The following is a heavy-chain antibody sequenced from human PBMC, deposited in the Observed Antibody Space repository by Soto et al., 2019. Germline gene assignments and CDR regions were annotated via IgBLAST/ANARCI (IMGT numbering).Heavy chain of an antibody. CDR3: TTPSPYYDYVWGSYRYIPEWFDY. CDR1: GFTFSNAW. CDR2: IKSKTDGGTT. Sequence: PGGSLRLSCAASGFTFSNAWMNWVRQAPGKGLEWVGRIKSKTDGGTTDYAAPVKGRFTISRDDSKNTLYLQMNSLKTEDTAVYYCTTPSPYYDYVWGSYRYIPEWFDYWGQGTLVTVSS. D-gene: IGHD3-16*02. V-gene: IGHV3-15*07. J-gene: IGHJ4*02.